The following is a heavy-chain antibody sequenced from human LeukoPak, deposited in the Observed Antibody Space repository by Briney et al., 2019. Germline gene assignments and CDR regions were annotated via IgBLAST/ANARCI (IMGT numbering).Heavy chain of an antibody. CDR3: ARGGIQLWFLVDY. D-gene: IGHD5-18*01. Sequence: GASVKVSCKASGYTFTGYFMHWVRQAPGQGLEWMGWINPNSGGTNYAQKFQGRVSMTRDTSISTAYMELSSLRSDDTAVYYCARGGIQLWFLVDYWGQGTLVTVSS. CDR2: INPNSGGT. J-gene: IGHJ4*02. CDR1: GYTFTGYF. V-gene: IGHV1-2*02.